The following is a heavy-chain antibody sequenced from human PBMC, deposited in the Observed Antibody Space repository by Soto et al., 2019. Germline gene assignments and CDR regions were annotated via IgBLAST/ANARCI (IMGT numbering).Heavy chain of an antibody. Sequence: SETLSLTCAVYGGSFSCYYWSWIRQPPGKGLEWIGEINHSGSTNYNPSLKSRVTISVDTSKNQFSLKLSSVTAADTAVYYCARQAVVWFDPWGQGTLVTVSS. V-gene: IGHV4-34*01. CDR2: INHSGST. D-gene: IGHD2-15*01. CDR3: ARQAVVWFDP. J-gene: IGHJ5*02. CDR1: GGSFSCYY.